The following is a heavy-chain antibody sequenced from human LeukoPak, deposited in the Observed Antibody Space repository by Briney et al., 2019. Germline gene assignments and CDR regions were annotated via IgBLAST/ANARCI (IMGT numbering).Heavy chain of an antibody. V-gene: IGHV1-46*01. J-gene: IGHJ6*02. CDR2: INPSGGST. D-gene: IGHD2-15*01. CDR3: ARVPYCSGGSCYSGGMDV. CDR1: GYTFTSYY. Sequence: ASVKVSCKASGYTFTSYYMHWVRQAPGQGLEWMGIINPSGGSTSYAQKFQGRVTMTRDTSTSTVYMELSSLRSEDTAVYCCARVPYCSGGSCYSGGMDVWGQGTTVTVSS.